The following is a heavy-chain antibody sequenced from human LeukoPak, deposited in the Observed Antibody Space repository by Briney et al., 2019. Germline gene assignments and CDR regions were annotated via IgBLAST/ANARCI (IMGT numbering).Heavy chain of an antibody. CDR2: ISSSSSTI. V-gene: IGHV3-11*04. J-gene: IGHJ4*02. CDR1: GFTFSDYY. Sequence: GGSLRLSCAASGFTFSDYYMSWIRQAPGKGLEWVSYISSSSSTIYYADSVKGRFTISRDNAKNSLYLQMNSLRDEDTAVYYCAREIRSTVVTYYFDYWGQGTLVTVSS. D-gene: IGHD4-17*01. CDR3: AREIRSTVVTYYFDY.